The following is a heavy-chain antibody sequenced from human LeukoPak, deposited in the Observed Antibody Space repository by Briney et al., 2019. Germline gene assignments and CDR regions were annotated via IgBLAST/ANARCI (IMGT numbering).Heavy chain of an antibody. V-gene: IGHV3-23*01. Sequence: GGPLRLSCAASGFNFSSYAMSWVPQAPGKALEWLSAISGSGGSTYYADSVKGRFTISRDNSKTTLYLQMNRLRAEDTAVYYFAKTLAYCGGDCYSVDYWGQGTLVTVSS. CDR3: AKTLAYCGGDCYSVDY. CDR1: GFNFSSYA. CDR2: ISGSGGST. D-gene: IGHD2-21*02. J-gene: IGHJ4*02.